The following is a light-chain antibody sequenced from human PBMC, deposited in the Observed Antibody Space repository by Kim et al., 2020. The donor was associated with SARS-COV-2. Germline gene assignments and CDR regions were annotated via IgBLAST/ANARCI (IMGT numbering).Light chain of an antibody. J-gene: IGLJ2*01. CDR3: SSYAGGNNLV. V-gene: IGLV2-8*01. CDR1: SSDVGGYNY. CDR2: EVS. Sequence: QSALTQPPSASGSPGQPVTISCTGTSSDVGGYNYVSWYQQHPGKAPKLMIYEVSKRPSGVPDRFSGSKSGNTASLTVAGLPAEDEADYYCSSYAGGNNLVFGGGTQLTVL.